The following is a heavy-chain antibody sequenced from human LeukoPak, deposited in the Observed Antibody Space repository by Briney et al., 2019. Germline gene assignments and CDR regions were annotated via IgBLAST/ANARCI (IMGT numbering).Heavy chain of an antibody. CDR1: GGSISSSSYY. V-gene: IGHV4-39*01. CDR3: ARQTVGAIHGYYFDY. Sequence: SETLSLTCTVSGGSISSSSYYWGWIRQPPGKGLEWIVSIYYSGSTYYNPSLKSRVTISVDTSKNQFSLKLSSVTAADTAVYYCARQTVGAIHGYYFDYWGQGTLVTVSS. CDR2: IYYSGST. D-gene: IGHD1-26*01. J-gene: IGHJ4*02.